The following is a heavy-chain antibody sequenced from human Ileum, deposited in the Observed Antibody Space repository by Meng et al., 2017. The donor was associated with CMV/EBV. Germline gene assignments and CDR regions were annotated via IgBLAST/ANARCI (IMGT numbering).Heavy chain of an antibody. CDR1: GGSISSGSYY. Sequence: QVQLQGSGPGLVKPSQTLSLTCTVSGGSISSGSYYWSWIRQPAGKGLEWIGRIYTSESTNYNPSLKSRVTISVDTSKNQFSLKLSSVTATDTAVYYCAGGAITGTTEVPFDYWGQGTLVTVSS. V-gene: IGHV4-61*02. D-gene: IGHD1-20*01. J-gene: IGHJ4*02. CDR2: IYTSEST. CDR3: AGGAITGTTEVPFDY.